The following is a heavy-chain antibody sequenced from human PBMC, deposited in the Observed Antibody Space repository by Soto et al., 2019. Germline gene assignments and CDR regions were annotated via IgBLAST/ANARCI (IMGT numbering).Heavy chain of an antibody. J-gene: IGHJ4*02. CDR3: ARYRFSGTRWSKFDY. CDR1: GVTVSSDAYY. CDR2: IYHTGST. D-gene: IGHD3-16*02. Sequence: SETLSLTCTVSGVTVSSDAYYWSWIRQHPGRGLEWIGHIYHTGSTYYSPSLKSRVVISLDTSKNQFSLRLTSVTAADTSVYFCARYRFSGTRWSKFDYWGQGTLVTVSS. V-gene: IGHV4-31*03.